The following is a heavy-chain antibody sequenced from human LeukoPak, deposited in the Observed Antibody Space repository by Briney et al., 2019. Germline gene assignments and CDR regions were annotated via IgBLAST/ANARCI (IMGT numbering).Heavy chain of an antibody. D-gene: IGHD2-21*02. CDR3: ARSDCGGDCYPGYYFDY. V-gene: IGHV5-51*01. CDR2: IYPGDSDT. CDR1: GYSFTTYW. J-gene: IGHJ4*02. Sequence: GESRKISCKGSGYSFTTYWIVWLRQMPGKGLEWMGIIYPGDSDTRYSPSFQGQVTISADKSISTAYLQWSSLKASDTAMYYCARSDCGGDCYPGYYFDYWGQGTLVTVSS.